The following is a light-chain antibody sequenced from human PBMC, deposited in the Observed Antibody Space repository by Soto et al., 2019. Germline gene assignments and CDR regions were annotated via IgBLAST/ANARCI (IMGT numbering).Light chain of an antibody. J-gene: IGKJ2*01. V-gene: IGKV1-39*01. Sequence: DIQMTQSPSSLSASIGDRVTITCWTCHNISSHLNWYQQKPGKAPKLLIYAASSLQGGVPSGFSGSGSGTDFTLTLTSLQPEDFATYYCQQSFSTPYTFGQGTKLQIK. CDR2: AAS. CDR1: HNISSH. CDR3: QQSFSTPYT.